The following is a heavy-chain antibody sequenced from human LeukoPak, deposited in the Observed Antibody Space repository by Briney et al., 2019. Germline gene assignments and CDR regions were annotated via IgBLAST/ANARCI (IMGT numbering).Heavy chain of an antibody. J-gene: IGHJ4*02. CDR3: ARTASSSRYAELDY. CDR1: GASISSYY. V-gene: IGHV4-59*01. Sequence: SETLSLTCNVSGASISSYYWSWIRQPPGKGLEWIGYIYYSGSTNYNPSLKSRVTISVDTSKNQFSLKLTSVTAADTAVYYCARTASSSRYAELDYWGQGTLVTVSS. D-gene: IGHD6-13*01. CDR2: IYYSGST.